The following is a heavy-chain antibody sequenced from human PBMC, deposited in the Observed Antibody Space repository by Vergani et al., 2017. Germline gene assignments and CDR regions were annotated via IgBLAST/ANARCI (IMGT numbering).Heavy chain of an antibody. D-gene: IGHD3-9*01. V-gene: IGHV4-34*01. J-gene: IGHJ3*01. CDR3: VRDTRRYFLDSIDGGDSDSPPFVPAV. CDR1: GGSFSGYY. Sequence: QVQLQQWGAGLLKPSETLSLTCAVYGGSFSGYYWSWIRQPPGKGLEWIGEINHSGSTNYNPSLKSRVTISADTSKAQLSLRLTSMSAADTAVYYCVRDTRRYFLDSIDGGDSDSPPFVPAVWGLGTLVIVSS. CDR2: INHSGST.